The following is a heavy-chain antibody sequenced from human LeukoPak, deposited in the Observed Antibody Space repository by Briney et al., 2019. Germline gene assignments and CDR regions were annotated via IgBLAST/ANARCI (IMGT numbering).Heavy chain of an antibody. D-gene: IGHD2-2*01. J-gene: IGHJ4*02. Sequence: GGSLRLSCAASGFTFSSYAMSWVRQAPGKGLEWVSAISGSGGSTYYADSVKGRFTISRDNSKNTLYLQMNSLRAEDTAVYYCARDLVGPQDSGLDYWGQGTLVTVSS. CDR2: ISGSGGST. V-gene: IGHV3-23*01. CDR3: ARDLVGPQDSGLDY. CDR1: GFTFSSYA.